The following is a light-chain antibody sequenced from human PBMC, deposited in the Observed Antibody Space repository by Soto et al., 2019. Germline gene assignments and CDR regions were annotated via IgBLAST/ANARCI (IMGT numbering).Light chain of an antibody. V-gene: IGKV4-1*01. CDR1: QSVLYSSNNKNY. CDR2: WAS. CDR3: QQYYSTPT. Sequence: DNVMTPSPDSLAVALGERATINCKSSQSVLYSSNNKNYLAWYQQKPGQPPKLLIYWASTRESGVPDRFSGSGSGTDFTLTISSLQAEDVAVYYCQQYYSTPTFGQGTKVDIK. J-gene: IGKJ1*01.